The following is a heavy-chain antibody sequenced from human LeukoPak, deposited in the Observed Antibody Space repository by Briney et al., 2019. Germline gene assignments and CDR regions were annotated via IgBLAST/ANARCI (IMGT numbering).Heavy chain of an antibody. CDR2: IKSKTDGGTT. CDR3: TSEYYDYVWGSYRSDYHFDY. CDR1: GFTFSNAW. D-gene: IGHD3-16*02. V-gene: IGHV3-15*01. Sequence: GGSLRLSCAASGFTFSNAWMSWVRQAPGKGLEWVGRIKSKTDGGTTDYAAPVTGRFTISRDDSKNALYLQMNSLKTEDTAVYYCTSEYYDYVWGSYRSDYHFDYWGQGTLVTVSS. J-gene: IGHJ4*02.